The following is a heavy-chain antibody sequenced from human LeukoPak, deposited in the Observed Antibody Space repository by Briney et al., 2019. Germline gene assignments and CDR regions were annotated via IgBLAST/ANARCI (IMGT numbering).Heavy chain of an antibody. CDR1: GFTFSSYE. Sequence: GGSLRLSCAASGFTFSSYEMNWARQAPGKGLEWLSYISASGRTMYYTDSVKGRFTISRDNAKNSLYLQMNSLRAEDTAVYYCARNRNDYGDYVYDYWGQGTLVTVSS. CDR2: ISASGRTM. V-gene: IGHV3-48*03. J-gene: IGHJ4*02. D-gene: IGHD4-17*01. CDR3: ARNRNDYGDYVYDY.